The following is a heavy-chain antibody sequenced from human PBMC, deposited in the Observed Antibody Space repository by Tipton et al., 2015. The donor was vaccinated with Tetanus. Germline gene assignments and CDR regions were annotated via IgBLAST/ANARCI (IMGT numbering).Heavy chain of an antibody. J-gene: IGHJ6*02. CDR1: GGSISSADYY. V-gene: IGHV4-30-4*01. Sequence: TLSLTCTVSGGSISSADYYWSWVRQAPGKGLEWIGDIYYSVTTNYNPSLKSRVTISTDKSKNQVSLRLNSVTAADTAVYFCARTPGYYYRMDVWGQGTTVAVSS. CDR2: IYYSVTT. CDR3: ARTPGYYYRMDV.